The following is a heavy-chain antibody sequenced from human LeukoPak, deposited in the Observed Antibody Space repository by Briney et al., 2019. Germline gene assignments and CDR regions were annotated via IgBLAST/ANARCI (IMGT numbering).Heavy chain of an antibody. V-gene: IGHV3-23*01. CDR2: ISGSGGST. J-gene: IGHJ4*02. CDR3: AKDHYWSIDY. Sequence: GGSLRLSCAASGFTLSSYAMSWVRQAPGKGLEWVSAISGSGGSTYYADSVKGRFTISRDIAKNTLYLQMNSLGAEDTGVYYCAKDHYWSIDYWGRGTLVTVSS. CDR1: GFTLSSYA. D-gene: IGHD3-3*01.